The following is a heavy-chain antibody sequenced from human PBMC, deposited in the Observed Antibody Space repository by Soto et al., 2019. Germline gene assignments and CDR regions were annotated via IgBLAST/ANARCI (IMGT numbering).Heavy chain of an antibody. CDR3: ARSIGSSYCYFDF. V-gene: IGHV1-69*13. CDR2: LSHIFGTT. CDR1: GDTFSEDA. Sequence: SLKGDCKASGDTFSEDAVSWLRQAPGQGREWMGGLSHIFGTTSYPPKFQGRVTITADDLSRTAYMELTRLTSEDTAVYFCARSIGSSYCYFDFLVHGSLVIVIS. D-gene: IGHD6-6*01. J-gene: IGHJ4*03.